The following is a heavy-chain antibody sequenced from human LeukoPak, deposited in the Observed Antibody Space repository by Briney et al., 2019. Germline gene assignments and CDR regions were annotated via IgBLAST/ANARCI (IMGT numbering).Heavy chain of an antibody. J-gene: IGHJ4*02. CDR2: IYHTGST. CDR3: ARGLEGYSAGWSRFFEY. D-gene: IGHD6-19*01. V-gene: IGHV4-38-2*01. Sequence: PSEILTLTCGVSGYSISRGYYWGWIRQPPGNGLEWIGNIYHTGSTYYNPSLRSRVTISVDTSKNQFFLKLTSVTAADTAVYYCARGLEGYSAGWSRFFEYWGQGTLATVSS. CDR1: GYSISRGYY.